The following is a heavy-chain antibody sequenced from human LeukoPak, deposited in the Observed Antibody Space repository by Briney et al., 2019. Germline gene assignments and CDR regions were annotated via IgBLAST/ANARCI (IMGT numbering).Heavy chain of an antibody. CDR2: IYYSGST. CDR1: GGSISSSGSY. CDR3: ARRGSYDTFDI. J-gene: IGHJ3*02. D-gene: IGHD1-26*01. V-gene: IGHV4-39*01. Sequence: SETPSLTCTVSGGSISSSGSYWGWIRQPPGKGLEWIGNIYYSGSTYYNPSLKSRVTISVDTSKNQFSLKLTSVTAADTAVFYCARRGSYDTFDIWGHGTMVTVSS.